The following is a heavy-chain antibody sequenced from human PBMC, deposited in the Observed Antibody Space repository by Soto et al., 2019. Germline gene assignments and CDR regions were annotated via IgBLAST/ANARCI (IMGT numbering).Heavy chain of an antibody. D-gene: IGHD1-26*01. CDR1: GYSFTSYW. CDR3: ARHEVPLVGATKTLAPDFDY. Sequence: PGESLKISCKGSGYSFTSYWISWVRQMPVKGLEWMGRIDPSDSYTNYSPSFQGHVTISADKSISTAYLQWSSLKASDTAMYYCARHEVPLVGATKTLAPDFDYWGQGTLVTVSS. V-gene: IGHV5-10-1*01. CDR2: IDPSDSYT. J-gene: IGHJ4*02.